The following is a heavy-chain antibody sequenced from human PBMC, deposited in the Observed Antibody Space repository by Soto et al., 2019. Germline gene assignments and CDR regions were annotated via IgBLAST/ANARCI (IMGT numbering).Heavy chain of an antibody. CDR3: AAEGGVTAMVTYPGNYYYYGMDV. CDR2: IVVGSGNT. V-gene: IGHV1-58*01. J-gene: IGHJ6*02. D-gene: IGHD5-18*01. Sequence: SVKVSCKASGFTFTSSAVQWVRQARGQRLEWIGWIVVGSGNTNYAQKFQERVTITRDMSTSTAYMELSSLRSEDTAVYYCAAEGGVTAMVTYPGNYYYYGMDVWSQGTTVTVSS. CDR1: GFTFTSSA.